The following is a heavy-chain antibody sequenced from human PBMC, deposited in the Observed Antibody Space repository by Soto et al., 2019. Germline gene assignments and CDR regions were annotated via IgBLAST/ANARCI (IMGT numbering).Heavy chain of an antibody. D-gene: IGHD2-21*02. CDR3: ARAPWGGDSYGMDV. Sequence: EVQLVESGGGLVKPGGSLRLSCAASGFTFSSYSMNWVRQAPGKGLEWVSSISSSSSYIYYADSVKGRFTISRDNAKNSLYLQMNSLRAEDTAVYYCARAPWGGDSYGMDVWGQGTTVTVFS. CDR2: ISSSSSYI. J-gene: IGHJ6*02. V-gene: IGHV3-21*01. CDR1: GFTFSSYS.